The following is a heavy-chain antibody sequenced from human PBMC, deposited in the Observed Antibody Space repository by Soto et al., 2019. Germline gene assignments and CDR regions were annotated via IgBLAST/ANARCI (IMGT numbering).Heavy chain of an antibody. CDR1: GGSISSSNW. Sequence: PSGTLSLTCAVSGGSISSSNWWSWVRKPPGKGLEWIGEIYHSGSTNYNPSLKSRVTISVDKSKNQFSLKLSSVTAADTAVYYCARNLGYCSSTSCYANDYWGQGTLVTVSS. V-gene: IGHV4-4*02. J-gene: IGHJ4*02. CDR3: ARNLGYCSSTSCYANDY. CDR2: IYHSGST. D-gene: IGHD2-2*01.